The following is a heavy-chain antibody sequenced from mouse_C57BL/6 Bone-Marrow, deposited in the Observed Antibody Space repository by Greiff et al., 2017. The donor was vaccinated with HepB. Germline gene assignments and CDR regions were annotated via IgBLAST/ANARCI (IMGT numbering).Heavy chain of an antibody. CDR1: GYTFTSYW. D-gene: IGHD1-1*01. V-gene: IGHV1-55*01. Sequence: QVQLQQPGAELVKPGASVKMSCKASGYTFTSYWITWVKQRPGQGLEWIGDIYPGSGSTNYNEKFKSKATLTVDTSSSTAYMQLSSLTSEDSAVYYCARIPSTVVAPDWYFDVWGTGTTVTVSS. CDR3: ARIPSTVVAPDWYFDV. CDR2: IYPGSGST. J-gene: IGHJ1*03.